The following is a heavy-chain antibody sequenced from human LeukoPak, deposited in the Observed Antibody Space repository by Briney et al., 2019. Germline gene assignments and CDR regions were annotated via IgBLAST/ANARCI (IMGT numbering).Heavy chain of an antibody. CDR1: GGSISSSSYY. CDR3: ARGGLLWFGELIDY. J-gene: IGHJ4*02. CDR2: IYHSGST. D-gene: IGHD3-10*01. V-gene: IGHV4-39*02. Sequence: SETLSLTCTVSGGSISSSSYYWGWIRQPPGKGLEWVASIYHSGSTYYNPSLRSRVTISVDTSKNHFSLILSSVTAADTAVYYCARGGLLWFGELIDYWGQGTLVTVSS.